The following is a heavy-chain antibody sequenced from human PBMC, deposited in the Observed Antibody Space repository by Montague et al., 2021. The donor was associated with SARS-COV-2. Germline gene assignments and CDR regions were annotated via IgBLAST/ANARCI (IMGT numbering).Heavy chain of an antibody. V-gene: IGHV4-34*01. CDR2: VNHSGST. J-gene: IGHJ4*02. CDR1: GGSFSGYY. Sequence: SETLSLTCAVYGGSFSGYYWGWIRQPPGKGLEWIGEVNHSGSTRYNSSLKSRVTISVDTSKNQFSLKLSSVTAADTAVYYCARGTQRVLTYDYDSSGYARDYWGQGTLVTASS. CDR3: ARGTQRVLTYDYDSSGYARDY. D-gene: IGHD3-22*01.